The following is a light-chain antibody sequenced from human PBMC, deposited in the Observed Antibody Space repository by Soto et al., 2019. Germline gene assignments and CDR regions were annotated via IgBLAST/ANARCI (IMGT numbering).Light chain of an antibody. Sequence: ALTQPASVSGSPGQSITISCTGTSSDVGGYNYVSWYQQHPGKAPKLMIYDVSNRPSGVSNRFSGSKSGNTASLTISGLQAEDEADYYCSSYTSSILFGGGTQLTVL. J-gene: IGLJ2*01. CDR2: DVS. CDR1: SSDVGGYNY. CDR3: SSYTSSIL. V-gene: IGLV2-14*01.